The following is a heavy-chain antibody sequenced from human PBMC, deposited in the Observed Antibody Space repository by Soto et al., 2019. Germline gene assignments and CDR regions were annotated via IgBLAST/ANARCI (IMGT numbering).Heavy chain of an antibody. J-gene: IGHJ5*02. CDR3: ARDLGIAAAGAYNWFDP. Sequence: QVQLVESGGGVVQPGRSLRLSCAASGFTFSSYAMHWVRQAPGKGLEWVAVISYDGSNKYYADSVKGRFTISRDNSKNTLYLQMNSLRAEDTAVYYCARDLGIAAAGAYNWFDPWGQGTLVTVSS. CDR1: GFTFSSYA. CDR2: ISYDGSNK. V-gene: IGHV3-30-3*01. D-gene: IGHD6-13*01.